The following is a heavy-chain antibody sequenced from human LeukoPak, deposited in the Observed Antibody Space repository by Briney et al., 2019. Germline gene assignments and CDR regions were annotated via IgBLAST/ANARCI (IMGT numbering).Heavy chain of an antibody. CDR1: GYTFTSYD. D-gene: IGHD4-23*01. CDR2: MNPNSGNT. J-gene: IGHJ6*03. Sequence: ASVKVSCKASGYTFTSYDINWVRQATGQGLEWMGWMNPNSGNTGYAQKFQGRVTMTRNTSISTAYMELSSLRSEDTAVYYCARGRRVVTPHYDYYMDVWGKGTTVTVSS. CDR3: ARGRRVVTPHYDYYMDV. V-gene: IGHV1-8*01.